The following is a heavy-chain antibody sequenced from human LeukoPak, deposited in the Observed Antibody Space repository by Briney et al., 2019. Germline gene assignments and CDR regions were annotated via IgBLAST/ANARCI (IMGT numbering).Heavy chain of an antibody. CDR2: INHSGST. V-gene: IGHV4-34*01. CDR1: GGSFSGYY. J-gene: IGHJ4*02. D-gene: IGHD6-13*01. Sequence: TSETLSLTCAVYGGSFSGYYWSWIRQPPGKGLEWIGEINHSGSTNYNPSLKSRVTMSVDTSKNQFSLKLSSVTAADTAVYYCARAAAAAGGQYFDYWGQGTLVAVSS. CDR3: ARAAAAAGGQYFDY.